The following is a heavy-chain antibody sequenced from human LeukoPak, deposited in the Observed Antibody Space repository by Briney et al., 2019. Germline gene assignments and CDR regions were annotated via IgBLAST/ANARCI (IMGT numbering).Heavy chain of an antibody. CDR1: GYTFTSYG. CDR3: ARGGLWFGELLGTFDY. D-gene: IGHD3-10*01. Sequence: ASVKVSCKASGYTFTSYGISWVRQAPGQGLEWMGWISAYNGNTNYAQKLQGRVTMTTDTSTSTSYMELRSLRSDDTAVYYCARGGLWFGELLGTFDYWGQGTLVTVSS. J-gene: IGHJ4*02. CDR2: ISAYNGNT. V-gene: IGHV1-18*01.